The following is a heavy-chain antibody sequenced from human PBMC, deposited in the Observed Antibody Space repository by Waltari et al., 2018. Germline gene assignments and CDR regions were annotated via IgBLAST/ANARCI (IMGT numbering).Heavy chain of an antibody. J-gene: IGHJ6*02. CDR3: AVIAARRGYYYYYYGMDV. CDR1: GRTSSSYT. D-gene: IGHD6-6*01. Sequence: QVPLVQSGAEVKKPGSSVKVSCKASGRTSSSYTYSLARQAPGHGLEWMGRIIPILGIANYAQKFQGRVTITADKSTSTAYMELSSLRSEDTAVYYCAVIAARRGYYYYYYGMDVWGQGTTVTVSS. CDR2: IIPILGIA. V-gene: IGHV1-69*02.